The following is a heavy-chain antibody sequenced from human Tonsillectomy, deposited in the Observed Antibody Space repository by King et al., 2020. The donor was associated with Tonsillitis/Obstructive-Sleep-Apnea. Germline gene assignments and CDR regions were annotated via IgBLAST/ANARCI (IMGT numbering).Heavy chain of an antibody. D-gene: IGHD3-9*01. J-gene: IGHJ4*02. CDR2: ITGSTGST. Sequence: VQLVESGGGLVQPGGSLGLSCAASGFTFRNFAMSWVRQAPGKGLEWVSSITGSTGSTYYADSVKGRFTISRDNSKNTLYLQMNILRAEDTAVYYCAKRHILTGLFLGWDYWGQGTLVTVSS. CDR3: AKRHILTGLFLGWDY. V-gene: IGHV3-23*04. CDR1: GFTFRNFA.